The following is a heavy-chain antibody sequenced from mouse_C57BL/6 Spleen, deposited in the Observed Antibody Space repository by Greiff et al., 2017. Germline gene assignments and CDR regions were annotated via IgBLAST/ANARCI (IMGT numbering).Heavy chain of an antibody. CDR2: FHPYNDDT. V-gene: IGHV1-47*01. CDR1: GYTFTTYP. CDR3: ARGYYYGSSPTAMDY. Sequence: VQLQESGAELVKPGASVKMSCKASGYTFTTYPIEWMKQNHGKSLEWIGNFHPYNDDTKYNEKFKGKATLTVEKSSSTVYLELSRLTSDDSAVYYCARGYYYGSSPTAMDYWGQGTSVTVSS. D-gene: IGHD1-1*01. J-gene: IGHJ4*01.